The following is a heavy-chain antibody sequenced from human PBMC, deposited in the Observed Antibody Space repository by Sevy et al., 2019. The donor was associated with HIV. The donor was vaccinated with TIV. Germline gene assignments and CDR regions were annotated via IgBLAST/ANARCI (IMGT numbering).Heavy chain of an antibody. V-gene: IGHV3-30*04. Sequence: GGSLGLSCAASGFTFSSYAMHWVRQAPGKGLEWVAVISYDGSNKYYADSVKGRFTISRDNSKNTLYLQMNSLRAEDTAVYYCAREGLRGRYGMDVWGQGTTVTVSS. CDR2: ISYDGSNK. D-gene: IGHD4-17*01. CDR1: GFTFSSYA. J-gene: IGHJ6*02. CDR3: AREGLRGRYGMDV.